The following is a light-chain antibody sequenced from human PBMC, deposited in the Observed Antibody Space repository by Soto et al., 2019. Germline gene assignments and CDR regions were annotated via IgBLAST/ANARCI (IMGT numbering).Light chain of an antibody. CDR2: DAS. CDR1: QSISSW. V-gene: IGKV1-5*01. CDR3: QQYNSYSRT. Sequence: DIQMTQSPSTLSASVGDRVTITCRASQSISSWLAWYQQKPGKAPKLLIYDASSLESGVPSRFSGSGSGTEFTLTISSLHPDDLATYYCQQYNSYSRTFGQGTKVEIK. J-gene: IGKJ1*01.